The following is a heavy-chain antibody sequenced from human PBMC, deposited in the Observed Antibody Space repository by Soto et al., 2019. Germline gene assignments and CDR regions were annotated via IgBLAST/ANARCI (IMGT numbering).Heavy chain of an antibody. CDR1: GYTFTGYY. J-gene: IGHJ6*02. CDR2: INPNSGGT. Sequence: ASVQVSCKASGYTFTGYYMHWVRQAPGRGLEWMGWINPNSGGTNYAQKFQGRVTMTRDTSISTAYMELSRLRSDDTAVYYCARELLWFGELLPPGYYYYGMDVWGQGTTVTVSS. CDR3: ARELLWFGELLPPGYYYYGMDV. D-gene: IGHD3-10*01. V-gene: IGHV1-2*02.